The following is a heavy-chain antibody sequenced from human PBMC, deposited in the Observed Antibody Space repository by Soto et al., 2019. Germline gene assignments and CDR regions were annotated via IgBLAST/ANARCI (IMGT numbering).Heavy chain of an antibody. Sequence: PGGSLRLSCAASGFTFHEYAMHWVRQPPGKGLEWVSLISWDGSNRYYADSVQGRFTISRDNSKYSLYLEMNSLRPEDTALYYCAKDISRGPTKNYDFWSGPDYWGQGTLVTASS. V-gene: IGHV3-43D*04. D-gene: IGHD3-3*01. CDR2: ISWDGSNR. CDR3: AKDISRGPTKNYDFWSGPDY. CDR1: GFTFHEYA. J-gene: IGHJ4*02.